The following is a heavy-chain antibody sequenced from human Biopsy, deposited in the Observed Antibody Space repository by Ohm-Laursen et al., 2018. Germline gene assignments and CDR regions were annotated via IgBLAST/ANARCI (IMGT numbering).Heavy chain of an antibody. CDR1: GYTFTGQY. CDR2: INPHSGTT. V-gene: IGHV1-2*02. CDR3: AKGQDLRGGAEYFQH. J-gene: IGHJ1*01. Sequence: SVKVSCKASGYTFTGQYLHWVRQVPGQGLEWMGWINPHSGTTKFAQDFQGRVTMTRDTSITTAYMELRRLRSNDTAVYYCAKGQDLRGGAEYFQHWGQGALVTVSS. D-gene: IGHD2-15*01.